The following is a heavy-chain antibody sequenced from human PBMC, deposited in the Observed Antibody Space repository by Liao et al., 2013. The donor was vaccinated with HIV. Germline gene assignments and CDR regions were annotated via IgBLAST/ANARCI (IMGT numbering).Heavy chain of an antibody. J-gene: IGHJ4*02. CDR2: INHRGST. CDR3: ARYRQLGDRFDY. D-gene: IGHD6-6*01. V-gene: IGHV4-34*01. Sequence: QVQLQQWGAGVLKPSETLSLTCAVYGGSFSGYYLSWIRQPPGKGLEWIGEINHRGSTNYNPSLKSRVTISGDTSKNQFSLKLSSMTAADTAVYYCARYRQLGDRFDYWGQGTLVTVSS. CDR1: GGSFSGYY.